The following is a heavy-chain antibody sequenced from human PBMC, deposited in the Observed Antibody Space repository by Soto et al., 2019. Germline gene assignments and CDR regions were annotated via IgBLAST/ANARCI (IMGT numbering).Heavy chain of an antibody. V-gene: IGHV1-18*01. D-gene: IGHD3-9*01. CDR1: GYTFTSYD. CDR3: ARVDDILTGYHLLASLDV. CDR2: ISAYNGNT. Sequence: ASVKVSCKASGYTFTSYDINWVRQAPGQGLEWMGWISAYNGNTNYAQKLQGRVTMTTDTSTSTAYMELRSLRSDDTAVYYCARVDDILTGYHLLASLDVWGKGTTVTVSS. J-gene: IGHJ6*04.